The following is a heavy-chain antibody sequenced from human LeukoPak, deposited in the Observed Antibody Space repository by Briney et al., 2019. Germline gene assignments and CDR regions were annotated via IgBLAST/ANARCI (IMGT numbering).Heavy chain of an antibody. V-gene: IGHV4-59*08. Sequence: SETLSLTCTVSGGSISSYYWSWIRQPPGKGLGWIGYIYYSGSTNYNPSLKSRVTISVDTSKNQFSLKLSSVTAADTAVYYCARHMQQLVRFDYWGQGTLVTVSS. CDR2: IYYSGST. CDR1: GGSISSYY. D-gene: IGHD6-13*01. J-gene: IGHJ4*02. CDR3: ARHMQQLVRFDY.